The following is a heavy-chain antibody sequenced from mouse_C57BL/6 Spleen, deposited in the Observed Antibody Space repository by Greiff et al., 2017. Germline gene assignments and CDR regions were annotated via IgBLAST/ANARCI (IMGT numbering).Heavy chain of an antibody. CDR1: GYTFTDYE. CDR3: TRSITTHFDV. J-gene: IGHJ1*03. D-gene: IGHD2-4*01. CDR2: IDPETGGT. Sequence: VQGVESGAELVRPGASVTLSCKASGYTFTDYEMHWVKQTPVHGLEWIGAIDPETGGTAYNQKFKGKAILTADKSSSTAYMELRSLTSEDSAVYYCTRSITTHFDVWGTGTTVTVSS. V-gene: IGHV1-15*01.